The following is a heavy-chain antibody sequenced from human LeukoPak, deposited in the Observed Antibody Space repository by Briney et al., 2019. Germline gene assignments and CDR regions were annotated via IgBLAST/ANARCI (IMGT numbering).Heavy chain of an antibody. D-gene: IGHD3-10*01. V-gene: IGHV3-21*01. CDR2: ISTSSSSI. Sequence: GGSLRLSCAASGFTFTTYSMNWVRQAPGKGLAGVSSISTSSSSIYYADSVKGRFPISRDNAKNSLYLQMNSLRAEDTAVYYCARVSLYYGSGTYYPPDYWGQGTLVTVSS. CDR3: ARVSLYYGSGTYYPPDY. CDR1: GFTFTTYS. J-gene: IGHJ4*02.